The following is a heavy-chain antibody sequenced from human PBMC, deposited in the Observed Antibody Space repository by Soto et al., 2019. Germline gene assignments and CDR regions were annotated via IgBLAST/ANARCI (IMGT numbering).Heavy chain of an antibody. CDR2: ISGSSSNT. V-gene: IGHV3-23*01. D-gene: IGHD3-22*01. CDR1: GLTFSIYA. J-gene: IGHJ4*02. CDR3: AKDPTFYYDRGYFDF. Sequence: VGSLRLSCAASGLTFSIYAMSWVRQAPGKGLEWVSAISGSSSNTYYADSVKGRFTISRDNSKNTLFLQMNSLRAEDTAVYFCAKDPTFYYDRGYFDFWGQGTLVTVSS.